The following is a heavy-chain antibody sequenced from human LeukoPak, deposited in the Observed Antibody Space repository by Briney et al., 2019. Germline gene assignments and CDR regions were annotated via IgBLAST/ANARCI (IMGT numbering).Heavy chain of an antibody. Sequence: GASVKVSCKASGYTFTGYYMHWVRQAPGQGLEWMGWINPNSGGTNYAQKFQGRVTMTRDTSISTAYMELSRLRSDDTAVYYCARDPIRSYMIVVVTPKYNWFDPWGQGTLVTVSS. D-gene: IGHD3-22*01. CDR2: INPNSGGT. J-gene: IGHJ5*02. CDR3: ARDPIRSYMIVVVTPKYNWFDP. V-gene: IGHV1-2*02. CDR1: GYTFTGYY.